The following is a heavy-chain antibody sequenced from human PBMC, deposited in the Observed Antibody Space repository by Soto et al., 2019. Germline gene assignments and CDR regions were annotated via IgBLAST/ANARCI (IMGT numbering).Heavy chain of an antibody. D-gene: IGHD2-2*01. J-gene: IGHJ6*02. CDR1: GFTFSSYE. CDR3: ARVVVPASKVLRRYYGMVV. CDR2: ISSSGSTI. V-gene: IGHV3-48*03. Sequence: GSLRLSCAASGFTFSSYEMNWVRQAPGKGLEWVSYISSSGSTIYYADSVKGRFTISRDNAKNSLYLQMSSLRAEDTAVYYCARVVVPASKVLRRYYGMVVWCQGTTGSLFS.